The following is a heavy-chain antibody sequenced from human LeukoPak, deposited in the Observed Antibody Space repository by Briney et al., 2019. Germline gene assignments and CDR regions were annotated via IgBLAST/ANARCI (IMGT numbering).Heavy chain of an antibody. CDR1: GFTFSSYV. CDR3: AKCVGYDYVWGSCRFDY. V-gene: IGHV3-30*04. CDR2: ISYDGSNE. J-gene: IGHJ4*02. D-gene: IGHD3-16*01. Sequence: GGSLRLSCAASGFTFSSYVMHWVRQAPGKGLEWVAIISYDGSNEYYADSVKGRFTISRDNSKNTLYLQMNSLRAADTAVYYCAKCVGYDYVWGSCRFDYWGQGTLVTVSS.